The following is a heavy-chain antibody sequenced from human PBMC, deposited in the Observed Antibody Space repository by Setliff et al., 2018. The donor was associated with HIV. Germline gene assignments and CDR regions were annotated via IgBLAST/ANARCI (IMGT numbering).Heavy chain of an antibody. CDR3: ARGRGVIKEKPFDE. J-gene: IGHJ4*02. CDR2: IYYSGST. D-gene: IGHD3-10*01. CDR1: GGSISSYY. Sequence: NPSETLSLTCTVSGGSISSYYWSWIRQPPGKGLEWIGYIYYSGSTNYNPSLKSRVTISVDTSKNQFSLKLSSVTAADTAVYYCARGRGVIKEKPFDEWGQGTLVTVSS. V-gene: IGHV4-59*01.